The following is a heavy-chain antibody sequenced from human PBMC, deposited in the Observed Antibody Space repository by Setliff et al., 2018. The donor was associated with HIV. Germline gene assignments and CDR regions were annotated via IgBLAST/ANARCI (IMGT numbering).Heavy chain of an antibody. Sequence: SLKISCKASGYNFANYWIGWVRQRPGKGLEWMGIIYPGDSDTKYSPSFQGQVSISADKSTSTAFLQWISLKASDTATYYCARQPSGFLNPKDSFDFWGQGTRVTVSS. J-gene: IGHJ3*01. CDR1: GYNFANYW. CDR2: IYPGDSDT. V-gene: IGHV5-51*01. CDR3: ARQPSGFLNPKDSFDF.